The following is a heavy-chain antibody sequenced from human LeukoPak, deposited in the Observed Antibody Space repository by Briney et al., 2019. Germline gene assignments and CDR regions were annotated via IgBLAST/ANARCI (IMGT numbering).Heavy chain of an antibody. D-gene: IGHD1-1*01. Sequence: GGSLRLSCAASGFTFSNYAMHWVRQAPGKGLERVAIIRKDGSKKDYADSGRGRFAISRDNSKNTLYLQMNSLRAEDTAVYYCARDRGYENWYFDYWGQGTLVTVSS. CDR2: IRKDGSKK. V-gene: IGHV3-30*02. CDR1: GFTFSNYA. CDR3: ARDRGYENWYFDY. J-gene: IGHJ4*02.